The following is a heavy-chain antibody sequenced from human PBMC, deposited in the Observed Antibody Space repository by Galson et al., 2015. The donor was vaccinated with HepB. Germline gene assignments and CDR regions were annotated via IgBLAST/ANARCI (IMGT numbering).Heavy chain of an antibody. CDR3: ARYIVGATSREREGSRFDAFDI. D-gene: IGHD1-26*01. CDR2: ISSSSSTI. J-gene: IGHJ3*02. Sequence: SLRLSCAASGFTFSSYSMNWVRQAPGKGLEWVSYISSSSSTIYYADSVKGRFTISRDNAKNSLYLQMNSLRDEDTAVYYCARYIVGATSREREGSRFDAFDIWGQGTMVTVSS. V-gene: IGHV3-48*02. CDR1: GFTFSSYS.